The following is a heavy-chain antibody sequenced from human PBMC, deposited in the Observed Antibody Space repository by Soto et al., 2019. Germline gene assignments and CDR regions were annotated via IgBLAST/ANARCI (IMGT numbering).Heavy chain of an antibody. J-gene: IGHJ6*02. CDR1: GFTFSNAW. D-gene: IGHD2-15*01. V-gene: IGHV3-15*07. CDR2: IKSKTDGGTA. CDR3: TTQNCSGGSCYSGYYYYGLDV. Sequence: EVQLVESGGGLVKPGGSLRLSCAASGFTFSNAWMNWVRQAPGKGLEWVGRIKSKTDGGTADYAAPVKGRFTISRDDSKNTLYLHMDSLITEDTAVYYCTTQNCSGGSCYSGYYYYGLDVWGQGTTVSVSS.